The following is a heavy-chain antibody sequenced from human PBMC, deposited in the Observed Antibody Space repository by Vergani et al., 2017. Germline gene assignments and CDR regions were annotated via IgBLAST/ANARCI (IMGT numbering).Heavy chain of an antibody. D-gene: IGHD6-13*01. J-gene: IGHJ4*02. Sequence: EVQLLESGGGLVQPGGSLRLSCAASGCTFSSYAMSWVRQAPGKGLEWVSAISGSGGSTYYADSGKGRFTNARDNSKNTLYLQMNSLRAEDTAVYYCAKGSKGSSWYTPNDYWGQGTLVTVSS. CDR1: GCTFSSYA. CDR2: ISGSGGST. CDR3: AKGSKGSSWYTPNDY. V-gene: IGHV3-23*01.